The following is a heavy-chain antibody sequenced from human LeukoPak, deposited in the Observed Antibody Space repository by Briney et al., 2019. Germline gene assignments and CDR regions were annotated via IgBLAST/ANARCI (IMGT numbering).Heavy chain of an antibody. CDR3: ARSYYYDSSGYPY. CDR1: GGSISSSAYY. V-gene: IGHV4-39*01. J-gene: IGHJ4*02. Sequence: SETLSLTCTVSGGSISSSAYYWGWIRQSPGKGLEWIGSIYYSGSTYYNPSLKSRVTISVDTSKNQFSLKLNSVTAADTAVYYCARSYYYDSSGYPYWGQGTLVTVSS. CDR2: IYYSGST. D-gene: IGHD3-22*01.